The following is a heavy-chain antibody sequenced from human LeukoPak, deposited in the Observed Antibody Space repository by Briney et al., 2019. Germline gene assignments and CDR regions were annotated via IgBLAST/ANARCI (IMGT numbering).Heavy chain of an antibody. CDR2: ISNSGGST. Sequence: PGGSLRLSCAVSGFTFNSYAMSWVRQAPGKGLEWVSSISNSGGSTYYADSVKVRFTISRDNSKNTLFLQMNSLRAEDTAVYYCAKEAGYSGSYNADYWGQGTLVTVSS. D-gene: IGHD1-26*01. CDR1: GFTFNSYA. J-gene: IGHJ4*02. CDR3: AKEAGYSGSYNADY. V-gene: IGHV3-23*01.